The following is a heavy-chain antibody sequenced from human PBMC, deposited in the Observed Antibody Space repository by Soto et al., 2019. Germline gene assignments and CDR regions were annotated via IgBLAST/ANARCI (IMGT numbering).Heavy chain of an antibody. V-gene: IGHV4-28*03. CDR1: GYSISSSNW. CDR3: ARGGSSSWYGFYFFEN. CDR2: IYYSGTT. D-gene: IGHD6-13*01. Sequence: SETLSLTCAVSGYSISSSNWWGWIRQPPGKGLEWIGYIYYSGTTYYNPSLKSRVTISVDTSKNQFSLKLTSVTAADTAVYYCARGGSSSWYGFYFFENWGPGTRVTVSS. J-gene: IGHJ4*02.